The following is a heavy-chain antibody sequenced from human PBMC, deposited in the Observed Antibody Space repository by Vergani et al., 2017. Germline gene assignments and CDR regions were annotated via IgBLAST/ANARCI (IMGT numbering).Heavy chain of an antibody. V-gene: IGHV3-48*01. CDR3: ARDRAGAARYWYFDL. Sequence: EVQLVESGGGLVQPGGSLRLSCAASGFTFSSYSMNWVRQAPGKGLEWVSYISSSSSTIYSADSVKGRFTISRDNAKNSLYRQRNSLRAEDTAVYYCARDRAGAARYWYFDLWGRGTLVTVSS. CDR1: GFTFSSYS. D-gene: IGHD6-6*01. J-gene: IGHJ2*01. CDR2: ISSSSSTI.